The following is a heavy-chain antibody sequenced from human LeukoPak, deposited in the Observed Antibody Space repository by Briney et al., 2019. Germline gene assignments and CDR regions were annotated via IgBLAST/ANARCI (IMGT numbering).Heavy chain of an antibody. D-gene: IGHD6-13*01. V-gene: IGHV4-59*08. CDR2: IYYSGGT. CDR1: GGSVTSYY. CDR3: ATTGATSPSSASWFNIEY. J-gene: IGHJ4*02. Sequence: SETLSLTCTVSGGSVTSYYCNWVRQPPGRGLEWIGYIYYSGGTNYNPSLESRVTISLDTAKNQFSLKLRSVTAEDTAVYYCATTGATSPSSASWFNIEYWGQGTLVPVSS.